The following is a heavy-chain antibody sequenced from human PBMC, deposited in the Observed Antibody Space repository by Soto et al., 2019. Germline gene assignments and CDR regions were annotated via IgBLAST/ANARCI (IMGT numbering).Heavy chain of an antibody. V-gene: IGHV1-18*01. CDR1: GYTFTSYG. Sequence: GASVKVSCKASGYTFTSYGISWVRQAPGQGLEWMGWISAYNGNTNYAQKLQGRVTMTTDTSTSTAYMELRSLRAEDTAVYYCAKGNGKRRPYTVSAPWGKGTSVPV. CDR3: AKGNGKRRPYTVSAP. D-gene: IGHD6-25*01. J-gene: IGHJ5*02. CDR2: ISAYNGNT.